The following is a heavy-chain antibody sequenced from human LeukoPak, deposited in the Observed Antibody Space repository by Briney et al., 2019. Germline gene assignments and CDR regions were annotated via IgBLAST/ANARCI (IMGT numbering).Heavy chain of an antibody. Sequence: VRSLRLSCAASGFTFSSYGMHWVRQAPGKGLEWVAGISYDGRSKEYVDSVKGRFTISRDNSKNTLYLQMNSLKAEDTAVYYCAKDRGYSHGFDYWGQGTLVTVSS. J-gene: IGHJ4*02. V-gene: IGHV3-30*18. CDR1: GFTFSSYG. D-gene: IGHD5-18*01. CDR3: AKDRGYSHGFDY. CDR2: ISYDGRSK.